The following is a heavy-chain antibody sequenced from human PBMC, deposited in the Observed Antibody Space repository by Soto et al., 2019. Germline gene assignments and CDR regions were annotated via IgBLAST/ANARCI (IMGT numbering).Heavy chain of an antibody. V-gene: IGHV3-23*01. J-gene: IGHJ6*02. CDR3: AKDFTYRSRGLACGMDV. CDR2: ISGSGGST. D-gene: IGHD2-21*01. CDR1: GFTFSSYA. Sequence: PXGSLXXXCAASGFTFSSYAMSWVRQAPGKGLEWVSAISGSGGSTYYADSVKGRFTISRDNSKNTLYLQMNSLRAEDTAVYYCAKDFTYRSRGLACGMDVWGQGTTVTVSS.